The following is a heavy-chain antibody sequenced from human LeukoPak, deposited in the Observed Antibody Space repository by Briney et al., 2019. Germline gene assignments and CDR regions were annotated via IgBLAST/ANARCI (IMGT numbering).Heavy chain of an antibody. CDR1: GFTFSSYG. V-gene: IGHV3-30*18. CDR2: VSYDGSNK. J-gene: IGHJ4*02. CDR3: AKDGPGYCSGGSCSYYFDY. D-gene: IGHD2-15*01. Sequence: GGSLRLSCAASGFTFSSYGMHWVRQAPGKGLEWVAFVSYDGSNKYYADSVKGRFTISRDNSKNTLYLQMNSLRAEDTAVYYCAKDGPGYCSGGSCSYYFDYWGQGTLVTVSS.